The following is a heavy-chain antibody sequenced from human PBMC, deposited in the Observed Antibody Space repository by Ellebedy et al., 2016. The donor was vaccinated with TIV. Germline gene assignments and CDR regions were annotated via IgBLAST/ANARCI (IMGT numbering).Heavy chain of an antibody. CDR2: MYYGGGT. Sequence: MPSETLSLTCTVSGGSINSSSYYWGWIRQPPGQGLEGIWGMYYGGGTYRNPSLKSRVTISLDTSKNQFSLKVSSVTAADTAVYYCARVEENSSGWLSWFDPWGQGTLVTVSS. CDR3: ARVEENSSGWLSWFDP. CDR1: GGSINSSSYY. V-gene: IGHV4-39*07. J-gene: IGHJ5*02. D-gene: IGHD6-19*01.